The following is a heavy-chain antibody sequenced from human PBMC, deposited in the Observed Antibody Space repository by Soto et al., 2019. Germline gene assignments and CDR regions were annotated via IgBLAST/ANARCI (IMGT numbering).Heavy chain of an antibody. CDR3: AGQRANDYGDPNDALDI. CDR2: LYSGGAT. D-gene: IGHD4-17*01. Sequence: EVQLVESGGGLIQPGGSLRLSCAASGFSVSANYMNWVRQAPGKGLQWVSLLYSGGATFYADSVKGRFTISRDSSKNTLYLLMDSLRAEDTAVYYCAGQRANDYGDPNDALDIWGQGTMVTVSS. CDR1: GFSVSANY. V-gene: IGHV3-53*01. J-gene: IGHJ3*02.